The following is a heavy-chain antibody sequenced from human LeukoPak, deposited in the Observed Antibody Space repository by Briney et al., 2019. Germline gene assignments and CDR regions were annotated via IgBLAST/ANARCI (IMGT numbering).Heavy chain of an antibody. Sequence: GGSLRLSCAASGFTFSSYGMHWVRQAPGKGLEGVAVISYDGSNKYYADSVKGRFTISRDNSKNTLYLQMNSLRAEDTAVYYCAKDLEIVVVPAGPFDYWGQGTLVTVSS. CDR2: ISYDGSNK. CDR1: GFTFSSYG. D-gene: IGHD2-2*01. V-gene: IGHV3-30*18. CDR3: AKDLEIVVVPAGPFDY. J-gene: IGHJ4*02.